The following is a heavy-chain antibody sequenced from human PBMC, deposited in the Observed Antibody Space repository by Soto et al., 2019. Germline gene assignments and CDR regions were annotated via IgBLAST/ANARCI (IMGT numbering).Heavy chain of an antibody. Sequence: PGESPKISCKGSGYSFTSYWISWVRQMPGKGLEWMGRIDPSDSYTNYSPSFQGHVTISADKSISTAYLQWSSLKASDTAMYYCARDNTTIRFLESGFDPWGQGTLVTVSS. CDR2: IDPSDSYT. J-gene: IGHJ5*02. V-gene: IGHV5-10-1*01. CDR3: ARDNTTIRFLESGFDP. D-gene: IGHD3-3*01. CDR1: GYSFTSYW.